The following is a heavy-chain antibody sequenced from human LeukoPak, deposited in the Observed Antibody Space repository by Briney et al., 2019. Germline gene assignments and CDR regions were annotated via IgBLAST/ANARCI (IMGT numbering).Heavy chain of an antibody. Sequence: SQTLSLTCTVSGGSISSGDYYWSWIRQPPGKGLEWIGYIYYSGSTYYNPSLKSRVTISVDTSKNQFSLKLSSVTAADTAVYYCARGRGWTFDYWGQGTWSPSPQ. J-gene: IGHJ4*02. CDR3: ARGRGWTFDY. CDR1: GGSISSGDYY. CDR2: IYYSGST. D-gene: IGHD6-19*01. V-gene: IGHV4-30-4*01.